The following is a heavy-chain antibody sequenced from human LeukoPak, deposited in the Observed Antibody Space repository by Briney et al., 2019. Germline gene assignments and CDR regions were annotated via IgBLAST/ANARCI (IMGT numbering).Heavy chain of an antibody. Sequence: GGSLRLSCAASGFTFSSYWMHWVRQAPGKGLVWVSRINSDGSSTSYADSVKGRFTISRDNAKNTLHLQMNSLRAEDTAVYYCARDEYRGPNAFDIWGQGTMVTVSS. V-gene: IGHV3-74*01. J-gene: IGHJ3*02. CDR2: INSDGSST. D-gene: IGHD1-26*01. CDR1: GFTFSSYW. CDR3: ARDEYRGPNAFDI.